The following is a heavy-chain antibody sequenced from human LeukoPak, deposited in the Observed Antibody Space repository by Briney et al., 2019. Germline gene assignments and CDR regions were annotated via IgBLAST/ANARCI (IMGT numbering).Heavy chain of an antibody. CDR3: ARVGDSSGSYDY. D-gene: IGHD3-22*01. Sequence: GGSLRLSCAASGFTFSSYAMSWVRQAPGKGLEWVSAISGSGGSTYYADSVKGRFTISRDNSKNTLYLQMNSLRAGDTAVYYCARVGDSSGSYDYWGQGTLVTVSS. V-gene: IGHV3-23*01. CDR1: GFTFSSYA. CDR2: ISGSGGST. J-gene: IGHJ4*02.